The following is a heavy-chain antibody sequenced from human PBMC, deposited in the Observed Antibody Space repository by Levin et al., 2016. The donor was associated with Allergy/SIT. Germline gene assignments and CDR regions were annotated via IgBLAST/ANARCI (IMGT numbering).Heavy chain of an antibody. Sequence: GESLKISCAASGLSVSSYFISWVRQAPGKGLEWVSVVYSTGNTYYVDSVKGRFTISRDNSKNTVYLQMTNLRGEDTAVYYCARGNAVLPPGMTFYYYGLDVWGQGTTVTVSS. CDR2: VYSTGNT. CDR1: GLSVSSYF. J-gene: IGHJ6*02. D-gene: IGHD2-2*01. V-gene: IGHV3-53*01. CDR3: ARGNAVLPPGMTFYYYGLDV.